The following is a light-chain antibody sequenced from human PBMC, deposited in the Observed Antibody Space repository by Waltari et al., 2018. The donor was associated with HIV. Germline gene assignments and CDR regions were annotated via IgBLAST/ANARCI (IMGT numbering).Light chain of an antibody. CDR2: DVN. J-gene: IGLJ3*02. CDR1: LRDIGSYYY. V-gene: IGLV2-14*03. CDR3: SSYITTGTIL. Sequence: QAAPTQPASVSWHRGRTITISCTGSLRDIGSYYYFSWYQQYPDKAPLLLIRDVNTRHSGIPFRFSASKSGKTATLTISGLQAEDEADYYCSSYITTGTILFGGGTKVTVL.